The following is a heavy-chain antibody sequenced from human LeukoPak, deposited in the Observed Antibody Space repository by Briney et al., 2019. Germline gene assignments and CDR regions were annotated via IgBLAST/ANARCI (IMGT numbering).Heavy chain of an antibody. J-gene: IGHJ4*02. Sequence: ASVKVSCKASGYSFTGYYVHWVRKAPGQGLEWMGWINPSSGGTNYAQNLQGRVTMTRDTSISTAYMELRSLRSDDAAVYYCARTNYYDSSGYFLGYWGQGTLVTAYS. V-gene: IGHV1-2*02. D-gene: IGHD3-22*01. CDR2: INPSSGGT. CDR1: GYSFTGYY. CDR3: ARTNYYDSSGYFLGY.